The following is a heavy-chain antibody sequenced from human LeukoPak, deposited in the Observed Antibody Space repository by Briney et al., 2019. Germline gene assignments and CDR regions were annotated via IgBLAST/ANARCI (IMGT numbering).Heavy chain of an antibody. V-gene: IGHV1-2*02. D-gene: IGHD3-22*01. CDR3: ARGYYDSGGPRLDY. J-gene: IGHJ4*02. CDR2: INPNSGDT. CDR1: GYTFTAYY. Sequence: ASVKASCKASGYTFTAYYIHRVRQAPGQGLEWMGWINPNSGDTKYSQKFQGRVTMTRDTSISTTYMELSGLTSDDTAVYYCARGYYDSGGPRLDYWGQGTLVTVSS.